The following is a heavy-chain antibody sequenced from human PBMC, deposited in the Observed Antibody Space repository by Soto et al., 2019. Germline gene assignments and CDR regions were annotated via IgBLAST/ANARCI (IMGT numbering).Heavy chain of an antibody. Sequence: QVQLVESGGGVVQPGRSLRLSCAASGFTFSSSAMHWVRQAPGKGLEWVAVISYDGSNKYYADSVQGRFTISRDNSKNTLYLQMNSLRAEDTAVYYCARGGSSWYGYYYYGMDVWGQGTTVTVSS. CDR3: ARGGSSWYGYYYYGMDV. D-gene: IGHD6-13*01. V-gene: IGHV3-30-3*01. CDR2: ISYDGSNK. CDR1: GFTFSSSA. J-gene: IGHJ6*02.